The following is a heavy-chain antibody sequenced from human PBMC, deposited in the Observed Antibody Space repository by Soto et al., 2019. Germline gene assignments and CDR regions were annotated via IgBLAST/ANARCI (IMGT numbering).Heavy chain of an antibody. J-gene: IGHJ4*02. CDR2: INAGNGNT. D-gene: IGHD6-13*01. Sequence: SSVKVSCKASGYTFTSYAMHWVRQAPGQRLEWMGWINAGNGNTKYSQKFQGRVTITRDTSASTAYMELSSLRSEDTAVYYCARSLLGKQQLLIVWGQGSLVTVSS. CDR1: GYTFTSYA. V-gene: IGHV1-3*01. CDR3: ARSLLGKQQLLIV.